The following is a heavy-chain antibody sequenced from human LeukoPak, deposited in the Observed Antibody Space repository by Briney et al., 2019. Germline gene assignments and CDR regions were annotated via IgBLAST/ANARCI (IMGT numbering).Heavy chain of an antibody. CDR3: ARLYGTYAAY. J-gene: IGHJ4*02. CDR2: IYPGDSDT. CDR1: GNTFTTSL. V-gene: IGHV5-51*01. Sequence: GESLKISCRDSGNTFTTSLIVWVRQMPGKGLEWMGIIYPGDSDTKYSPSFQGQVTISADKSISAAYLQWSSLKASDTAIYYCARLYGTYAAYWGQGTLVTVSS. D-gene: IGHD2-8*01.